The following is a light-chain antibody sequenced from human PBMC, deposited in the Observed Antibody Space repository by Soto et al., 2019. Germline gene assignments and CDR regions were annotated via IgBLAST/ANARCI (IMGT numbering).Light chain of an antibody. V-gene: IGLV2-11*01. Sequence: QSALTQPRSVSGSPGQSVTISCTGTSSDVGGSKYVSWYQQHPGKAPRVLIYDVNKQPSGVPDRFSGSKSGNTASLTISGLQAEDEADYYCCSYSGSWVFGGGTQLTVL. J-gene: IGLJ3*02. CDR3: CSYSGSWV. CDR1: SSDVGGSKY. CDR2: DVN.